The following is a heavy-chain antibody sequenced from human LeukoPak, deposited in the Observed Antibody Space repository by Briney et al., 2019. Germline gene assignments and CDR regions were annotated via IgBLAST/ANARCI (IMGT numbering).Heavy chain of an antibody. CDR3: AKYSFDY. D-gene: IGHD4-11*01. Sequence: GRSLRLSCAASGFTFSSYAMHWVRQAPGKGLEWVAVISYDGSNKYYADSVKGRFTISRDNSKNTLYLQMNSLRAEDTAVYYCAKYSFDYWGQGTLVTVSS. CDR1: GFTFSSYA. V-gene: IGHV3-30-3*02. CDR2: ISYDGSNK. J-gene: IGHJ4*02.